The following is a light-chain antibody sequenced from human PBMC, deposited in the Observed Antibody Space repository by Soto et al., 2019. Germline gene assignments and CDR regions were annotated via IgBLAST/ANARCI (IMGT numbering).Light chain of an antibody. CDR3: QQYGSSPPWT. CDR1: QSVSNSY. J-gene: IGKJ1*01. Sequence: EIVLTQSPGTLSLSPGERATLSCRASQSVSNSYLAWYQQKPGQSPRLLIYAASSRATGIPDRFSGSGSGTDVTITISRLEPEDFAVYYCQQYGSSPPWTFGQGTKVEIK. CDR2: AAS. V-gene: IGKV3-20*01.